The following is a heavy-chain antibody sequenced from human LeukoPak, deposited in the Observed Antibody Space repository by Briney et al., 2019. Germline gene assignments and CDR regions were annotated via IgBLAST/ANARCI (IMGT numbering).Heavy chain of an antibody. CDR1: GFTFSSYS. CDR3: ARDPRYCGSTSCYKGNWFDP. CDR2: ISSSSSYI. J-gene: IGHJ5*02. V-gene: IGHV3-21*01. D-gene: IGHD2-2*02. Sequence: GGSLRLSCAASGFTFSSYSMNWVRQGLGMGLERVSSISSSSSYIYYADSVKGRFTISRDNAKNSLYLQMNSLRAEDTAVYYCARDPRYCGSTSCYKGNWFDPWGQGTLVTVSS.